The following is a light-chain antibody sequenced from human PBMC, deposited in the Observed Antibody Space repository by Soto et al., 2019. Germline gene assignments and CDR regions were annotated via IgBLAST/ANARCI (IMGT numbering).Light chain of an antibody. CDR1: SSDIGGYNY. CDR3: SSYAGSNNSV. CDR2: DVT. V-gene: IGLV2-8*01. J-gene: IGLJ1*01. Sequence: QSALTQPPSASGSPGQSVTISCTGTSSDIGGYNYVSWYQQHPGKVPKLIIYDVTKRPSGVPDRFSGSKSGNTASLTVSGLQAEDEADYYCSSYAGSNNSVFGSGT.